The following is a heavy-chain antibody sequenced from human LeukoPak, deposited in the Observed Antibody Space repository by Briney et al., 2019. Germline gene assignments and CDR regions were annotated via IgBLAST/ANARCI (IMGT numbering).Heavy chain of an antibody. Sequence: ASVKVSCKASGYTFTGYYMHWVRQAPGQGLEWMGWINPNSGGTNYAQKFQGRVTMTRDTSISTAYMELSRLRSDDTAVYYCARGIMGRGLYYYYYMDVWGKGTTVTISS. V-gene: IGHV1-2*02. CDR1: GYTFTGYY. CDR2: INPNSGGT. CDR3: ARGIMGRGLYYYYYMDV. J-gene: IGHJ6*03. D-gene: IGHD3-10*01.